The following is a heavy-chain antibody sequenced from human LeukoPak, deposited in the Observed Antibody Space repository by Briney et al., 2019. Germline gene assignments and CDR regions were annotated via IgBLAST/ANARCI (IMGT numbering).Heavy chain of an antibody. CDR2: TYYRSKWYN. V-gene: IGHV6-1*01. Sequence: SQTLSLTCAISGYSVSSNSAAWNWIRQSPSRGLEWLVRTYYRSKWYNDYAVSVKSRITINPDTSKNQFSLQLNSVTPEDTAVYYCARGGYCSVGSCYSDWFDPWGQGTLVTVSS. CDR1: GYSVSSNSAA. CDR3: ARGGYCSVGSCYSDWFDP. J-gene: IGHJ5*02. D-gene: IGHD2-15*01.